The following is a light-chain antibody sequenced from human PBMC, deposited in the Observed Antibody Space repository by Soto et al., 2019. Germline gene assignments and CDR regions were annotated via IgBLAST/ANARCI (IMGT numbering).Light chain of an antibody. CDR1: QSSSSW. Sequence: DIQVSRASTNLAADGGVRGTVSCRASQSSSSWLAWYQQKAGKVPKLLIYKASALESGLPSRFSGSGTGTEFTLAISSLAPEDFATYYCQRYNTYPGTFGQGTKVDIK. V-gene: IGKV1-5*03. CDR2: KAS. CDR3: QRYNTYPGT. J-gene: IGKJ1*01.